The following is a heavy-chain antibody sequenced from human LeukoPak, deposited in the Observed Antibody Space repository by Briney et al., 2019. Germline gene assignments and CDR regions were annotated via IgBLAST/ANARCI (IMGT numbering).Heavy chain of an antibody. V-gene: IGHV4-34*01. CDR3: ASSSWHPLVDYYYGMDV. D-gene: IGHD6-13*01. J-gene: IGHJ6*02. Sequence: GSLRLSCAASGFTFSSYARSWVRQAPGKGLEWIGEINHSGSTNYNPSLKSRVTISVDTSKNQFSLKLSSVTAADTAVYYCASSSWHPLVDYYYGMDVWGQGTTVTVSS. CDR2: INHSGST. CDR1: GFTFSSYA.